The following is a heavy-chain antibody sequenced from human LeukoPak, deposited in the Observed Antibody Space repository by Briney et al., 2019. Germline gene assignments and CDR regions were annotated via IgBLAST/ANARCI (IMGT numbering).Heavy chain of an antibody. CDR1: GDSISRSNYY. J-gene: IGHJ1*01. D-gene: IGHD3-16*01. CDR3: ARHSWGLPPAEYFQH. V-gene: IGHV4-39*01. CDR2: IYHRRRD. Sequence: PSETLSLTCSVSGDSISRSNYYWGWIRQPPGKGLEWIGSIYHRRRDDYNPSLKSRVTIAVDTSKNQFSLKLSSVTAADTAVYYCARHSWGLPPAEYFQHWGQGTLVTVSS.